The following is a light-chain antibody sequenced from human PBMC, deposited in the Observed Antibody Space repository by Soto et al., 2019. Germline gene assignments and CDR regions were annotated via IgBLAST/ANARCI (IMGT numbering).Light chain of an antibody. Sequence: QSVLTQPPSVSGTPGQRVNISCSGTNSNNGTNYVYWYQQLPGTAPKLLIYKNSQRASGVPDRVSGSKSGTSASLAISGLRPEDEADYHCAAWGDSLSGPVFGGGTKLTVL. V-gene: IGLV1-47*01. CDR1: NSNNGTNY. CDR2: KNS. CDR3: AAWGDSLSGPV. J-gene: IGLJ2*01.